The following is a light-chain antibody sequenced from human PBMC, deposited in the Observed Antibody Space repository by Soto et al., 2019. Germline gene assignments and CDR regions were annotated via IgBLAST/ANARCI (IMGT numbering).Light chain of an antibody. Sequence: EIVMTQSPATLSLSPGERATLSCRASQRIASTYLAWYHQKPGQAPRLLIYGASSRATGIPDRFNGSGSGTDFTLTISRLEPEDFAVYYCQQYGRSHTFGGGTKVDIK. J-gene: IGKJ4*01. CDR3: QQYGRSHT. CDR1: QRIASTY. V-gene: IGKV3-20*01. CDR2: GAS.